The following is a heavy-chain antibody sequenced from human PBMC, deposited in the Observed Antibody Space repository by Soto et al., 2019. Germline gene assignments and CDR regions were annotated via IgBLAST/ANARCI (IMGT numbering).Heavy chain of an antibody. V-gene: IGHV3-33*03. CDR2: LWPGGSHE. D-gene: IGHD3-22*01. CDR1: GFTFRSYG. J-gene: IGHJ4*01. Sequence: GGSLRLSCEASGFTFRSYGMSWVRQAPGKGLEWVAVLWPGGSHETYADSEKGRFTISRDNSKNMVYLQMNSLKTEDTGIYYCTTDSYSTMIVVRFDYWGHGTLVTVSS. CDR3: TTDSYSTMIVVRFDY.